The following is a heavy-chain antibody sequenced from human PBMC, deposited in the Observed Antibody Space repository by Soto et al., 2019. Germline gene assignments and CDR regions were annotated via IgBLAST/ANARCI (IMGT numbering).Heavy chain of an antibody. V-gene: IGHV1-69*01. CDR1: GGTFSSYA. CDR3: VRSHGSSTSLEIYYYYYYGMDV. J-gene: IGHJ6*02. Sequence: QVQLVQSGAEVKKPGSSVKVSCKASGGTFSSYAISWVRQAPGQGLEWMGGIIPISDTTNYAQKFQGRVTITVEESTSTVYMELSSLRSEDTAVYYSVRSHGSSTSLEIYYYYYYGMDVWGQGTTVTVSS. D-gene: IGHD2-2*01. CDR2: IIPISDTT.